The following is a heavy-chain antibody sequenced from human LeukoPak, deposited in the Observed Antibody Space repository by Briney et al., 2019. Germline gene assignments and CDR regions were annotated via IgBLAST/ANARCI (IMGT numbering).Heavy chain of an antibody. CDR3: AKDFSGSYYEGVFDY. CDR2: ISGSGGST. Sequence: PGGSLRLSCAASGFTFSSYAMSWVRQAPGKGLEWVSAISGSGGSTYYADSVKGRFTISRDNSKNTLYLQMNSLRAEDTAVYYCAKDFSGSYYEGVFDYWGQGTLATVSS. V-gene: IGHV3-23*01. D-gene: IGHD1-26*01. CDR1: GFTFSSYA. J-gene: IGHJ4*02.